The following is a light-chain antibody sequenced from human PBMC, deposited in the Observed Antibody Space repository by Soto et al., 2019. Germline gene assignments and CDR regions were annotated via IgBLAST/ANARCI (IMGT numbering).Light chain of an antibody. V-gene: IGKV1-5*01. CDR2: DAS. CDR3: QQYNTRT. J-gene: IGKJ1*01. Sequence: DIQMTQSPSTLSASVGDRVTITCRASQNINTWLAWYQQRPGKAPNLLIFDASTLENGVPPRFSGSGSGTEFTLTISSRQPDDFATYYCQQYNTRTFGQGTKVEI. CDR1: QNINTW.